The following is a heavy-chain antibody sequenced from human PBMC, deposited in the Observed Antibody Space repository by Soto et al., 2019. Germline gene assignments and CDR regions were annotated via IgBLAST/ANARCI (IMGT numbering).Heavy chain of an antibody. J-gene: IGHJ5*02. CDR2: TYYRSKWYN. V-gene: IGHV6-1*01. D-gene: IGHD3-22*01. CDR3: ARGKTYYYDSSGYYYVEWFDP. Sequence: SPTLSLTCAISGDSVSSNSAAWNWIRQSPSRGLEWLGRTYYRSKWYNDYAVSVKSRITINPDTSKNQFSLQLNSVTPEDTAVYYCARGKTYYYDSSGYYYVEWFDPWGQGTLVTVSS. CDR1: GDSVSSNSAA.